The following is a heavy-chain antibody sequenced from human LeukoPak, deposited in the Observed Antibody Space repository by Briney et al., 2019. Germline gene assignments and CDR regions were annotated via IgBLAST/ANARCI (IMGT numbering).Heavy chain of an antibody. CDR3: TGLDY. D-gene: IGHD1-14*01. J-gene: IGHJ4*02. Sequence: GGSLRLSCAASGFSFSSYVMSWVRQAPGKGLEWVSAVGASGGNTYYADSVKGRFIIARDNSKDTLSLQMNSLRDEDTAIYYCTGLDYWGQGTLVTVSS. CDR1: GFSFSSYV. V-gene: IGHV3-23*01. CDR2: VGASGGNT.